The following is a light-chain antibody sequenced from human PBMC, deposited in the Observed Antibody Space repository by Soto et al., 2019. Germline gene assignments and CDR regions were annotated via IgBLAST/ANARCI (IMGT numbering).Light chain of an antibody. CDR2: EVT. CDR1: SSDVGGYNY. CDR3: SSYAGSNNLRV. Sequence: QSALTQPASVSGSPGQSITISCTGTSSDVGGYNYVSWYQQHPGKAPKLMIYEVTNRPSGVSNRFSGSKSDNTASLTVSGLQAEDEADYYCSSYAGSNNLRVFGTGTKLTVL. J-gene: IGLJ1*01. V-gene: IGLV2-14*01.